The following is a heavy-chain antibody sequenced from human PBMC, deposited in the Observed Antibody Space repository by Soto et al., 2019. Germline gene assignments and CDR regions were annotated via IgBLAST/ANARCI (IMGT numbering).Heavy chain of an antibody. J-gene: IGHJ4*02. V-gene: IGHV1-18*01. Sequence: QVQLVQSGAEVKKPGASVKVSCKTSGYTFTNFGISWVRQAPGQGLEWMGWINTYNGNTSYAQKFQGSVTMTTDTSTSTAYMEPRGLRSADTAVYYGARGGNPIDYWGQGTLVTVSS. CDR2: INTYNGNT. D-gene: IGHD3-16*01. CDR3: ARGGNPIDY. CDR1: GYTFTNFG.